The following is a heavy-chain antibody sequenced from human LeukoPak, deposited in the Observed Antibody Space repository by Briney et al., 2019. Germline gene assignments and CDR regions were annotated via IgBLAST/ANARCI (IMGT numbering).Heavy chain of an antibody. CDR1: GYTFTNYD. Sequence: GASVKVSCKASGYTFTNYDINWVRQAFGQGLEWMGWMNPNSGNTGYAQKFQGRFTMTWDTSISTAYMELSSLRSEDTAVYYCAREYRHQPDWGQGTLVTVSS. CDR3: AREYRHQPD. V-gene: IGHV1-8*01. D-gene: IGHD5-12*01. J-gene: IGHJ4*02. CDR2: MNPNSGNT.